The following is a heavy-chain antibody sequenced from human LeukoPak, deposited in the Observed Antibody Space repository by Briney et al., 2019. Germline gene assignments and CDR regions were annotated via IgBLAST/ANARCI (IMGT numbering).Heavy chain of an antibody. J-gene: IGHJ4*02. D-gene: IGHD6-13*01. CDR3: ARGEGRYSSSWWYYFDY. CDR1: GYTFTGYY. Sequence: ASVKVSCKASGYTFTGYYMHWVRQAPGQGLEWMGWINPNSGGTNYAQKFQGRVTMTRDTSISTAYMELSRLRSDDTAVYYCARGEGRYSSSWWYYFDYWGQGTLVTVSS. CDR2: INPNSGGT. V-gene: IGHV1-2*02.